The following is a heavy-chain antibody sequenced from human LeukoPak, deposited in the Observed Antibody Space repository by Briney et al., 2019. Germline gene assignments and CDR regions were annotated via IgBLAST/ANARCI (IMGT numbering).Heavy chain of an antibody. CDR1: GVSISSSNW. J-gene: IGHJ4*02. CDR2: IYHSGST. CDR3: ARVGAAAGTLKRFSTSNSDY. V-gene: IGHV4-4*02. Sequence: SETLSLTCAVSGVSISSSNWWSWVRQPPGKGLEWIGEIYHSGSTNYNPSLKSRVTISVDKSKNQFSLKLSSVTAADTAVYYCARVGAAAGTLKRFSTSNSDYWGQGTLVTVSS. D-gene: IGHD6-13*01.